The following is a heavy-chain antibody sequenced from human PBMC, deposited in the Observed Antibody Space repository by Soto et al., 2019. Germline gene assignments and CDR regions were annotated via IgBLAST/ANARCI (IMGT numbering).Heavy chain of an antibody. V-gene: IGHV1-3*05. J-gene: IGHJ4*02. Sequence: QAQLVQSGAEEKKPGASVKVSCQASGYTFTAYAIHWVRQAPGQRLEWMGWINAGNGNTRYLQKFQTRITITRDTSASTAYMELSSLTFADTAVYYCARSAISPFGGLIGPFDYWGQGNLVAVSS. D-gene: IGHD3-16*02. CDR1: GYTFTAYA. CDR2: INAGNGNT. CDR3: ARSAISPFGGLIGPFDY.